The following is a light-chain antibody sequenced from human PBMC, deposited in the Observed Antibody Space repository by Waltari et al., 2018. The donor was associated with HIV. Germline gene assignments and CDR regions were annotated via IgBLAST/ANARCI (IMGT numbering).Light chain of an antibody. CDR3: ASNRLDYTLI. J-gene: IGLJ2*01. Sequence: QSALTQPASVSGFLGQSINISCTGISTDSRFYQYVSWYQQYPGKIPRLIIFDINNRPSGVSDHVSGSRSGNSASLPFSGLQSGDEAHYYCASNRLDYTLIFGGGTKLTVL. CDR2: DIN. V-gene: IGLV2-14*03. CDR1: STDSRFYQY.